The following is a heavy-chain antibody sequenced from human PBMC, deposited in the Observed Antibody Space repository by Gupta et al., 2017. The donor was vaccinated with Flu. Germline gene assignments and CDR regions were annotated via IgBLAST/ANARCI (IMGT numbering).Heavy chain of an antibody. CDR2: IFYDGTT. J-gene: IGHJ5*01. CDR1: GDSISSGGYH. Sequence: QVHLQQSGPGLVKPSQTLSLTCTLSGDSISSGGYHWGWLRQHPGKGLEWIGYIFYDGTTYNNPSLKSRIDISLDTPNNQFSLKLHSMTAGDTAVYYCARIWANACDSWGQGTQVTVSS. CDR3: ARIWANACDS. D-gene: IGHD7-27*01. V-gene: IGHV4-31*03.